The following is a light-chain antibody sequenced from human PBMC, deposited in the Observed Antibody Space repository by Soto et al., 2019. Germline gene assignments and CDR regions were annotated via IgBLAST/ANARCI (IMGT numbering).Light chain of an antibody. CDR2: DVS. CDR3: SSYTSSTADI. Sequence: QSVLTQPASVSGSPGQSITISCTGTGSDVGGYNYVSWYQQHPGKAPKLIIYDVSNRPSGVSNRFSGSKSGNTASLTISGLQAEDEADYYCSSYTSSTADIFGTGTKLTVL. J-gene: IGLJ1*01. CDR1: GSDVGGYNY. V-gene: IGLV2-14*01.